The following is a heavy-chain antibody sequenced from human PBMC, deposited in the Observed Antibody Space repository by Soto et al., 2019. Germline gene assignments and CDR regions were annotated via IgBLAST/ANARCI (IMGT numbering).Heavy chain of an antibody. CDR1: GGTFSSYA. CDR2: IIPIFGTA. CDR3: TRHDCISSSCYYDYYYGMDV. Sequence: QVQLVQSGAEVKKPGSSVKVSCKASGGTFSSYAISWVRQAPGQGLKWMGGIIPIFGTANYAQKFQGRVTITADESTSTAYMELSSLRSEDTAVYYCTRHDCISSSCYYDYYYGMDVWGQGTTVTVSS. J-gene: IGHJ6*02. D-gene: IGHD2-2*01. V-gene: IGHV1-69*12.